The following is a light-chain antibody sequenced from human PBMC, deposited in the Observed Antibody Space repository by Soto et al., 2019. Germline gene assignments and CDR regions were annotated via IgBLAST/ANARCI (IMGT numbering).Light chain of an antibody. J-gene: IGKJ2*01. V-gene: IGKV3-15*01. CDR1: QSVSSN. Sequence: EIVITQSPATLSVSPGERATLSCRTSQSVSSNLAWYQQKPGQVPRLLMHSASTRATGIPARISGSGFGTDFTLTISSLQSEDFAVYYCQHYDSWQYTFGPGTKLEIK. CDR2: SAS. CDR3: QHYDSWQYT.